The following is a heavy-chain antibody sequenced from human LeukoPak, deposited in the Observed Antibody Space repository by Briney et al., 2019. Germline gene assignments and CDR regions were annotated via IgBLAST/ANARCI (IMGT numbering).Heavy chain of an antibody. CDR1: GFTLSSYL. D-gene: IGHD3-3*01. CDR3: ARDPLERYDFLSGYFYMNV. Sequence: GGSLRLSCAASGFTLSSYLMSWVRQAPGKGLEWVANIKQDGSEKYYVDSVKGRFTISRDNAKNSLYLQINSLSADGTAVCYCARDPLERYDFLSGYFYMNVWGKGTTVTVSS. V-gene: IGHV3-7*01. J-gene: IGHJ6*03. CDR2: IKQDGSEK.